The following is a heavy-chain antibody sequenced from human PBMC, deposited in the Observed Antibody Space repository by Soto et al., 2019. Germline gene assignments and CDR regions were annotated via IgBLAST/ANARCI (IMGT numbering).Heavy chain of an antibody. CDR2: IYYSGST. J-gene: IGHJ4*02. D-gene: IGHD3-10*01. Sequence: QVQLQESGPGLVKPSETLSLTCTVSGGSVSSGSYYWSWIRQPPGKGLEWIGYIYYSGSTNYNPSLKSRVTLSVDTSKNQSSLKLSSVTVADTAVYYCARYYRARVLGLDYWGQGTVVTVSS. V-gene: IGHV4-61*01. CDR3: ARYYRARVLGLDY. CDR1: GGSVSSGSYY.